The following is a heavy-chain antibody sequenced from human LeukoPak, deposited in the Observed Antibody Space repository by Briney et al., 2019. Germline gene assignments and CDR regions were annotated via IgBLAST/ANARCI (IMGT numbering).Heavy chain of an antibody. J-gene: IGHJ6*03. Sequence: SETLSLTCTVSGGSISSGSYYWSWIRQPAGKGLEWIGRIYTSGSTNYNPSLKSRVTISVDTSKNQFSLKLSSVTAADTAVYYCARGGYSGYDYLYYYYYMDVWGKGTTVTVSS. CDR2: IYTSGST. D-gene: IGHD5-12*01. CDR1: GGSISSGSYY. CDR3: ARGGYSGYDYLYYYYYMDV. V-gene: IGHV4-61*02.